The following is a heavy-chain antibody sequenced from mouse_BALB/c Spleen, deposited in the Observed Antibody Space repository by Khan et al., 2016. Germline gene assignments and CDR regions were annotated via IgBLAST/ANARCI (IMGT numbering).Heavy chain of an antibody. J-gene: IGHJ4*01. CDR2: IHYSGGT. Sequence: EVQLQESGPDLVKPSQSLSLTCTVPGYSITSGYSWHWIRQFPGNKLEWMGYIHYSGGTKYIPSLKSRISITRDTSKNQFFLQLNSVTPEDTATXYCTRSHGYYAMDYWGQGTSVTVSS. V-gene: IGHV3-1*02. CDR3: TRSHGYYAMDY. CDR1: GYSITSGYS.